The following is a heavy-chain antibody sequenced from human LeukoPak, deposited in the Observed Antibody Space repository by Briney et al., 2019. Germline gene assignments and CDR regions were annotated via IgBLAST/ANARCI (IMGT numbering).Heavy chain of an antibody. CDR3: ARVGLRGSYYRVFDY. CDR2: IYYSGST. V-gene: IGHV4-59*01. J-gene: IGHJ4*02. CDR1: GGSISSYY. D-gene: IGHD1-26*01. Sequence: KTSENLSLTCTVSGGSISSYYWSWIRQPPGKGLEWIGYIYYSGSTNYNPSLKSRVTISVDTSKNQFSLKLSSVTAADTAVYYCARVGLRGSYYRVFDYWGQGTLVTVSS.